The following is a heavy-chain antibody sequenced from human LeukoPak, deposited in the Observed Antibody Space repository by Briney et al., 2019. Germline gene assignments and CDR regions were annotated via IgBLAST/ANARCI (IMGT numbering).Heavy chain of an antibody. Sequence: GASVKVSCKASGGTFSSYAISWVRQAPGQGLEWMGGIIPIFGTANYAQKFQGRVTMTTDTSTSTAYMELRSLRSDDTAVYYCARAPPDYYDSSGYYLLTGYYYYYYGMDVWGQGTTVTVSS. CDR3: ARAPPDYYDSSGYYLLTGYYYYYYGMDV. D-gene: IGHD3-22*01. CDR2: IIPIFGTA. J-gene: IGHJ6*02. V-gene: IGHV1-69*05. CDR1: GGTFSSYA.